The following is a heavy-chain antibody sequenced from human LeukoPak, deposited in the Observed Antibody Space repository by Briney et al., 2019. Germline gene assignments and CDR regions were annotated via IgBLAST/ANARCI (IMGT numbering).Heavy chain of an antibody. CDR3: AGGAYGSGSYAKWFDP. Sequence: SQTLSLTCTVPGGSISSDLYYWSWIRQPAGKGLEWIGRIYSSGTTNYNPSLRSRVTISIERSKNQVSLMLNSVTAADTAVYYCAGGAYGSGSYAKWFDPWGQGTLVIVSS. V-gene: IGHV4-61*02. CDR2: IYSSGTT. J-gene: IGHJ5*02. CDR1: GGSISSDLYY. D-gene: IGHD3-10*01.